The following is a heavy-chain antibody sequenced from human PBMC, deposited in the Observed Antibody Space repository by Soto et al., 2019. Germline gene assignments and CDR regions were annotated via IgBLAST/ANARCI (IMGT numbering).Heavy chain of an antibody. Sequence: QVQLVQSGAEVKKSGSSVTVACKVSGDTFSNYAINWVRRARGQGLEWMGAIVPIFRTTNYAQKFQGRVTITADESTITAYMELSRLRSDDTATYYCAREASAPGTFREDASDIWGQGTKVTVSS. V-gene: IGHV1-69*12. CDR1: GDTFSNYA. CDR2: IVPIFRTT. CDR3: AREASAPGTFREDASDI. J-gene: IGHJ3*02. D-gene: IGHD1-7*01.